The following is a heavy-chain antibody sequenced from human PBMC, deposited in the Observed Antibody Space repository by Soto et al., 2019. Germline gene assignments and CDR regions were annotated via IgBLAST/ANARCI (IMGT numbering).Heavy chain of an antibody. D-gene: IGHD2-8*02. Sequence: PSETLSLTCTVSGGSISSSSYYWGWIRHPPGKGLEWIGSIYYSGNTYYNPSLKSRVTISVDTSKNQFSLKLSSVTAADTAVYYCARDKITGLFDYWGQGTLVTVSS. CDR1: GGSISSSSYY. V-gene: IGHV4-39*02. CDR3: ARDKITGLFDY. J-gene: IGHJ4*02. CDR2: IYYSGNT.